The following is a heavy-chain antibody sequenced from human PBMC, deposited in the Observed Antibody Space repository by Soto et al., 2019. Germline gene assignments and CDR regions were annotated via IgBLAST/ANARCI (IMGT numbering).Heavy chain of an antibody. CDR2: ISSSGGTT. CDR1: GFTFSSYA. D-gene: IGHD6-13*01. Sequence: EVQLLESGGGLVQPGGSLRLSCAASGFTFSSYALSWVRQAPGKGLEWVSAISSSGGTTYYADSVKGRFTISRDNSKNTLYLQMNRLRAEDTSVYYCAKDSYQFLVRNYFDYWGQGTLVTVSS. V-gene: IGHV3-23*01. J-gene: IGHJ4*02. CDR3: AKDSYQFLVRNYFDY.